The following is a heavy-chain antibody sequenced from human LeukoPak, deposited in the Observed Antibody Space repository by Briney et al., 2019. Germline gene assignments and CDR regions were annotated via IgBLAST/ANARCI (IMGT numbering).Heavy chain of an antibody. D-gene: IGHD6-13*01. CDR3: ARSIAAAPRPDY. J-gene: IGHJ4*02. Sequence: GASVKVPCKASGYTFTGYYMHWVRQAPGQGLEWMGWINPNSGGTNYAQKFQGWVTMTRDTSISTAYMELSRLRSDDTAVYYCARSIAAAPRPDYWGQGTLVTVSS. V-gene: IGHV1-2*04. CDR1: GYTFTGYY. CDR2: INPNSGGT.